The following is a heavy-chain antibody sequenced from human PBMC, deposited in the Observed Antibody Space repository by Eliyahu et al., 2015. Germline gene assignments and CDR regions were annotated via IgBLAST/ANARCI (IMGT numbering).Heavy chain of an antibody. J-gene: IGHJ6*02. CDR1: GFTFIRYG. Sequence: QVQLVESGGGVVQPGRSLRLXCAAXGFTFIRYGMPWVRQAPGQGLEWVAVISHAGSNKYYADSVKGRFTISRDNSKNTLYLQMNSLRAEDTAVYYCAKDYYGDYASDYYGLDVWGQGTTVTVSS. CDR2: ISHAGSNK. CDR3: AKDYYGDYASDYYGLDV. V-gene: IGHV3-30*18. D-gene: IGHD4-17*01.